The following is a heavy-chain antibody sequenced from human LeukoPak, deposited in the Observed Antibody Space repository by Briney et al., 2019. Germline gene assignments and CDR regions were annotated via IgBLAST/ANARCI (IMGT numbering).Heavy chain of an antibody. CDR3: ARDQGWLRLGYYFDY. Sequence: GGSLRLSCAASGFTFSSYSMNWVRQAPGKGLEWVSSISSSSSYIYYADSVKGRFTISRDNAKNSLYLQMNSLRAEDTAVYYCARDQGWLRLGYYFDYWGQGTLVTVSS. D-gene: IGHD5-12*01. J-gene: IGHJ4*02. CDR2: ISSSSSYI. CDR1: GFTFSSYS. V-gene: IGHV3-21*01.